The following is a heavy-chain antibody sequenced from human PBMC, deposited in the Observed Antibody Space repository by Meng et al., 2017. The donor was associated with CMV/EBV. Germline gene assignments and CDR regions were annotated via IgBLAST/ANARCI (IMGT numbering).Heavy chain of an antibody. V-gene: IGHV2-5*02. CDR1: GFSLSTSGVG. CDR2: IYWDDDK. CDR3: AHKGRRMAAAGINWFDP. J-gene: IGHJ5*02. D-gene: IGHD6-13*01. Sequence: QITLKAAGPTLVRPTQTLTLTCTFSGFSLSTSGVGVGWIRQPPGKALEWLALIYWDDDKRYSPSLKSRLTITKDTSKNQVVLTMTNMDPVDTATYYCAHKGRRMAAAGINWFDPWGQGTLVTVSS.